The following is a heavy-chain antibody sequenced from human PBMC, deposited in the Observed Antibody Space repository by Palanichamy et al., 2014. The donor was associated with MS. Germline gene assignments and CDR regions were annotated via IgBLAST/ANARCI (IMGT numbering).Heavy chain of an antibody. V-gene: IGHV1-8*01. CDR3: ARGLRGTGNSYNPPGY. CDR1: GYTFTNYD. D-gene: IGHD3-10*01. CDR2: MNPKSGDT. Sequence: QVQLVQSGAEAKKPGASVKVSCKASGYTFTNYDLNWVRQAPGQGLEWMGSMNPKSGDTGYSQNFRDRVNMTMDASINTAYMELSSLKFDDTAVYFCARGLRGTGNSYNPPGYWGQGTQVIVSS. J-gene: IGHJ4*02.